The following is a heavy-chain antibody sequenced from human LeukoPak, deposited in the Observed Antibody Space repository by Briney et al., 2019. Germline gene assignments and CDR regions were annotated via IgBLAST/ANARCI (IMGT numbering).Heavy chain of an antibody. CDR2: VKQDGSET. CDR3: ARDLRFREDF. D-gene: IGHD3-10*01. V-gene: IGHV3-7*01. Sequence: GGSLRLSCAASGFIFSNYWMTWVRQAPGKGLEWVANVKQDGSETYYMDSLRGRFTISRDNAKNSLYLQMNSLRAEDTAVYYCARDLRFREDFWGQGTLVTVSS. J-gene: IGHJ4*02. CDR1: GFIFSNYW.